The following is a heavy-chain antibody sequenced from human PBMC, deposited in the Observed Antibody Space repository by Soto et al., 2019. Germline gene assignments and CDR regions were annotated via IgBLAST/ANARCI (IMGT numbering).Heavy chain of an antibody. CDR2: IYYSGTT. Sequence: QLQLQESGPGLVKPSETLSLTCSVSGGSISSSGHFWAWIRQPPGEGLEWLATIYYSGTTYYNPSLKSRLTRSVDISKKQFSLWLSSVTAADTAVYYCARRVYSGSGRDYFDYWGQGSLVTVSS. D-gene: IGHD1-26*01. CDR1: GGSISSSGHF. CDR3: ARRVYSGSGRDYFDY. V-gene: IGHV4-39*01. J-gene: IGHJ4*02.